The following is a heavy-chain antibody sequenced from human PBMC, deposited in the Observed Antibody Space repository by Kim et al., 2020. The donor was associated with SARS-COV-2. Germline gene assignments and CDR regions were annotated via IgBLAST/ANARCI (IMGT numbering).Heavy chain of an antibody. Sequence: GGSLRLSCAASGFTFDDYAMHWVRQAPGKGLEWVSGISWNSGSIGYADSVKGRFTISRDNAKNSLYLQMNSLRAEDTALYYCAKGVYSSGWREEHYFDYWGQGTLVTVSS. CDR1: GFTFDDYA. CDR2: ISWNSGSI. D-gene: IGHD6-19*01. V-gene: IGHV3-9*01. J-gene: IGHJ4*02. CDR3: AKGVYSSGWREEHYFDY.